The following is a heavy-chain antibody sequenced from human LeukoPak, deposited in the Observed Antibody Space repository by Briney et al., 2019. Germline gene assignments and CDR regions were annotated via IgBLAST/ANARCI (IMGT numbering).Heavy chain of an antibody. CDR2: IYISGST. V-gene: IGHV4-4*07. D-gene: IGHD3-22*01. J-gene: IGHJ3*02. CDR1: GGSFSSSY. CDR3: ARHSGYYYARDAFDI. Sequence: SETLSLTCTVSGGSFSSSYWSWIRQPAGKGLEWIGRIYISGSTDYNPSLKSRVTISVDTSKNQFSLKLSSVTAADTAVYYCARHSGYYYARDAFDIWGQGTLVTVSS.